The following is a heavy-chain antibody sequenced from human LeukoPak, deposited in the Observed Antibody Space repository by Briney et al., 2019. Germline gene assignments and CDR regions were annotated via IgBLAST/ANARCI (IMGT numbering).Heavy chain of an antibody. Sequence: AGGSLRLSCAASGFTFSSYAMHWVRQAPGKGLEWVAVISYDGSNKYYADSVKGRFTISRDNSKNTLYLQMNSLRAEDTAVYYCARDRLWIGYSSSSKPRGWFDPWGQGTLVTVSS. D-gene: IGHD6-6*01. CDR1: GFTFSSYA. V-gene: IGHV3-30*04. CDR2: ISYDGSNK. J-gene: IGHJ5*02. CDR3: ARDRLWIGYSSSSKPRGWFDP.